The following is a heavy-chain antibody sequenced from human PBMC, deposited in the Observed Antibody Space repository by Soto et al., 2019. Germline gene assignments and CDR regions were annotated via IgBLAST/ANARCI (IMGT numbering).Heavy chain of an antibody. V-gene: IGHV1-8*01. CDR2: MNPNSGNT. J-gene: IGHJ6*02. D-gene: IGHD3-3*01. CDR1: GYTFTSYD. Sequence: ASVKVSCTASGYTFTSYDINCVRQATGQGLEWMGWMNPNSGNTGYAQKFQGRVTMTRNTSISTAYMELSSLRSEDTAVYYCARGLYDFWSGDDYYYGMDVWGQGTTVTVSS. CDR3: ARGLYDFWSGDDYYYGMDV.